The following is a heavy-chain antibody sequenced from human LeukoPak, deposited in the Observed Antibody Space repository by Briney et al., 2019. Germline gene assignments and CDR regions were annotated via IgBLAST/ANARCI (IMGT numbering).Heavy chain of an antibody. Sequence: SETLSLTCTVSGVSIRTYYWSWIRQPPGQGLEWIGYTHYSGSTNYNPSLRSGVIISVDTSKNKLSLKLSFATAADTAVYYSARQHLIDDGSSYYYDAFDIWGQGTMVTVSS. V-gene: IGHV4-59*08. CDR2: THYSGST. CDR3: ARQHLIDDGSSYYYDAFDI. CDR1: GVSIRTYY. J-gene: IGHJ3*02. D-gene: IGHD6-13*01.